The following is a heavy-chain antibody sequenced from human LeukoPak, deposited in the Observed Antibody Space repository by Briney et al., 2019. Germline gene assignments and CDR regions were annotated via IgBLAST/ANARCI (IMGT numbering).Heavy chain of an antibody. CDR1: GGSFSGYY. CDR3: AREPYYSYGMDV. J-gene: IGHJ6*02. Sequence: SETLSLTCAVYGGSFSGYYWSWIRHPPGKGLEWIGEINHSGSTNYNPSLKSRVTILVDTSKNQFSLKLSSVTAADTAAYYCAREPYYSYGMDVWGQGTTVTVSS. V-gene: IGHV4-34*01. CDR2: INHSGST.